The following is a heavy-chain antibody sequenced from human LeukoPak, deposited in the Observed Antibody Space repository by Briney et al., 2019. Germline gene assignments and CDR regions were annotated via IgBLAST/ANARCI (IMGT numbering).Heavy chain of an antibody. CDR2: IKQDGSEK. J-gene: IGHJ4*02. D-gene: IGHD3-16*02. CDR3: ARDRVWGSYRWYYFDC. CDR1: GFTFSSYW. V-gene: IGHV3-7*01. Sequence: GGSLRLSCAASGFTFSSYWMSWVRQAPGKGLEWVANIKQDGSEKYYVDSVKGRFTISRDNAKNSLYLQMNSLRAEDTAVYYCARDRVWGSYRWYYFDCWGQGTLVTVSS.